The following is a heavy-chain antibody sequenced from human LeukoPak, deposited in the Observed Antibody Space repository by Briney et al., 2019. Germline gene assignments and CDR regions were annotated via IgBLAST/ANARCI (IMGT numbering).Heavy chain of an antibody. J-gene: IGHJ4*02. Sequence: GGSLRLSCAASGFTFSSYAMSWVRQAPGKGLEWVSAIRGSGGSTYYADSVKGRFTISRDNSKNTLYLQMNSLRAEDTAVYYCAKDPDYGDYNWGWGQGTLVTVSS. CDR2: IRGSGGST. V-gene: IGHV3-23*01. D-gene: IGHD4-17*01. CDR1: GFTFSSYA. CDR3: AKDPDYGDYNWG.